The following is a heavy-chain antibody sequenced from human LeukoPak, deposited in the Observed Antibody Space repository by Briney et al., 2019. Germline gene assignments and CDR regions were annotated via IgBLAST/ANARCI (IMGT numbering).Heavy chain of an antibody. CDR2: IIPIFGTA. CDR3: ASLVADTLLRFLEWLPGGYYYYMDV. CDR1: GGTFSSYA. J-gene: IGHJ6*03. V-gene: IGHV1-69*06. Sequence: GASVKVSCKASGGTFSSYAISWVRQAPGQGLEWMGGIIPIFGTANYAQKFQGRVTITADKSTSTAYMELSSLRSEDTAVYYCASLVADTLLRFLEWLPGGYYYYMDVWGKGTTVTVSS. D-gene: IGHD3-3*01.